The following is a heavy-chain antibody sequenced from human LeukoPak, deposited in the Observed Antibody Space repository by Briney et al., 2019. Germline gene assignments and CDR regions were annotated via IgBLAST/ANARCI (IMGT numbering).Heavy chain of an antibody. CDR2: IYSGGST. J-gene: IGHJ4*02. CDR1: GFTVSSNY. V-gene: IGHV3-66*01. Sequence: GGSLRLSCAASGFTVSSNYMSWVRQAPGKGLEWVSVIYSGGSTYYANSVKGRFTISRDNSKNTLYLQMNSLRAEDTAVYYCARNLLYYYDSSAHGDYWGQGTLVTVSS. CDR3: ARNLLYYYDSSAHGDY. D-gene: IGHD3-22*01.